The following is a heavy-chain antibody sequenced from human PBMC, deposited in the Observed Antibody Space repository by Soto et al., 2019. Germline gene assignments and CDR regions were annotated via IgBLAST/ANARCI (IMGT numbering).Heavy chain of an antibody. D-gene: IGHD2-2*01. CDR1: GFIFGNAW. CDR3: ASAVVPAARPENYYYHYYMDV. V-gene: IGHV4-59*01. Sequence: GSLRLSCAASGFIFGNAWINWVRQAPGKGLEWIGYIYYSGSTNYNPSLKSRVTISVDTSKNQSSLKLSSVTAADTAVYYCASAVVPAARPENYYYHYYMDVWGKGTTVTVSS. J-gene: IGHJ6*03. CDR2: IYYSGST.